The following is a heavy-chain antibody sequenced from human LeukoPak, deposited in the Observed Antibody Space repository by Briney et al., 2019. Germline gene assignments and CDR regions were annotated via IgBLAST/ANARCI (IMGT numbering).Heavy chain of an antibody. CDR2: IYYSGST. Sequence: PSETLSLTCTVSGGSISSSSYYWGWIRQPPGKGLEWIGSIYYSGSTYYNPSLKSRVTISVDTSKNQFSLKLSSVTAADTAVYYCARTNSGYERRLDHWGQGTLVTVSS. J-gene: IGHJ4*02. D-gene: IGHD5-12*01. V-gene: IGHV4-39*01. CDR3: ARTNSGYERRLDH. CDR1: GGSISSSSYY.